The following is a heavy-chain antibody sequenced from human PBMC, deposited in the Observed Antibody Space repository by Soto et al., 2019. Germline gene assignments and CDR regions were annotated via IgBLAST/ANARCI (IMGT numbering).Heavy chain of an antibody. CDR1: GGSFSGYY. Sequence: SETLSLTCAVYGGSFSGYYWSWIRQPPGKGLEWIGEINHSGSTNYNPSLKSRVTISVDTSKNQFSLKLSSVTAADTAVYYCARGDDYRSGSYYEVIDCMDDWGQETSLKVSS. CDR2: INHSGST. V-gene: IGHV4-34*01. CDR3: ARGDDYRSGSYYEVIDCMDD. J-gene: IGHJ6*01. D-gene: IGHD3-10*01.